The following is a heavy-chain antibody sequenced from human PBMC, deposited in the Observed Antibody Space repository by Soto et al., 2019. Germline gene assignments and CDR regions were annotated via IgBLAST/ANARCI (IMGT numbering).Heavy chain of an antibody. CDR2: LSGSGDDT. Sequence: GGSLRLSCAASGFIFSNAWINWVRQVPGKGLEWVSGLSGSGDDTYYADSVKGRFTISRDNSKNTLYLQMNSLRAEDTALYYCAKRSDTPSFDYWGQGTLVTVSS. V-gene: IGHV3-23*01. CDR3: AKRSDTPSFDY. J-gene: IGHJ4*02. CDR1: GFIFSNAW. D-gene: IGHD3-3*01.